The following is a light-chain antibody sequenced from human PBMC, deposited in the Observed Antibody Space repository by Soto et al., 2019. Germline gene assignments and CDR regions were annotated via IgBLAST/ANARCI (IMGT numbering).Light chain of an antibody. Sequence: EIVMTQSPATLSVSPGETVTLSCRASQPVSRSFAWYWQKRGQAPTLLLYGGSTRATGIPGRVSSSGSGTELTLAISSLQSEDVAVYYCQQYNSWPYTFGQRTKLEIK. CDR2: GGS. J-gene: IGKJ2*01. CDR3: QQYNSWPYT. V-gene: IGKV3-15*01. CDR1: QPVSRS.